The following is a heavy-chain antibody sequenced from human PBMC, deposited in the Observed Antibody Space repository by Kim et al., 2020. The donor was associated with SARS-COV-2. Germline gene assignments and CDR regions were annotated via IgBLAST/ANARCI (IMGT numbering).Heavy chain of an antibody. J-gene: IGHJ4*02. D-gene: IGHD2-15*01. V-gene: IGHV1-46*01. CDR3: ARSSPGGNRIFDY. Sequence: YAQKFQGRVTMTRDTSTSTVYMELSSLRSEDTAVYYCARSSPGGNRIFDYWGQGTLVTVSS.